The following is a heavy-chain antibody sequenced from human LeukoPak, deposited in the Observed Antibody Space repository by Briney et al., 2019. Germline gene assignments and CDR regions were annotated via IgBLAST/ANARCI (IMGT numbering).Heavy chain of an antibody. Sequence: ASVKVSCKASGYTFTGYYMHWVRQAPGQGLEWMGRINPTSGGTNYAQKFQGRVTMTRDTSISTAYMELSRLRSDDTAVYYCARDSRRPGIAAAVAGSWGQGTLVTVSS. D-gene: IGHD6-13*01. V-gene: IGHV1-2*06. CDR2: INPTSGGT. J-gene: IGHJ5*02. CDR3: ARDSRRPGIAAAVAGS. CDR1: GYTFTGYY.